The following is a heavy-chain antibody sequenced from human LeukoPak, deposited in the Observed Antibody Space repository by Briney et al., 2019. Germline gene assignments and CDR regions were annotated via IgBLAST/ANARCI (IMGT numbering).Heavy chain of an antibody. J-gene: IGHJ1*01. CDR3: ARSSVEMTTIFAEYFDH. D-gene: IGHD5-24*01. CDR2: INNNGDST. CDR1: GFTFDTYK. Sequence: QAGGFLRLSCAASGFTFDTYKMHWVRQAPGKGLEYVSGINNNGDSTYYVTSVRGRFTISRDNIRNTLYLQMGSLRAEDTAVYYCARSSVEMTTIFAEYFDHWGRGTLVSVSS. V-gene: IGHV3-64*01.